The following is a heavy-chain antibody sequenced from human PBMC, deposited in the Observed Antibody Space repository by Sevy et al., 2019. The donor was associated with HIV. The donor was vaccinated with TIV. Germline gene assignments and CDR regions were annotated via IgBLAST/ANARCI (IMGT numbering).Heavy chain of an antibody. D-gene: IGHD1-1*01. V-gene: IGHV4-59*01. Sequence: SETLSLTCSVSGGSISSYFWTWVRQAPGKGLEWIGNIYLTGNTDYSPSLKSRATLSLDTSKSQFSLTLKSVTAADTAIYFCAGDSTTRPRVLDYWGQGTLVTVSS. J-gene: IGHJ4*02. CDR3: AGDSTTRPRVLDY. CDR1: GGSISSYF. CDR2: IYLTGNT.